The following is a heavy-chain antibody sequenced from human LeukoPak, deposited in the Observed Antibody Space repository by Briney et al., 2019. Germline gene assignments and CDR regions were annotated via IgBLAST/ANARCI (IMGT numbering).Heavy chain of an antibody. V-gene: IGHV1-69*04. D-gene: IGHD5-24*01. Sequence: GSSVKVSCEASGGTFSSYAISWVRQAPGQGLEWMGTIIPIVGIANYAQKFQGRVTITADKSTSTAYMELSSLRSEDTAVYYCARDGEMATIYFDYWGQGTLVTVSS. CDR2: IIPIVGIA. J-gene: IGHJ4*02. CDR3: ARDGEMATIYFDY. CDR1: GGTFSSYA.